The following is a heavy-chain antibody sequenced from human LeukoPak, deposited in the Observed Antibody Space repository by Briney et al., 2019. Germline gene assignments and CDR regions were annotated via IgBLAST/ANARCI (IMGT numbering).Heavy chain of an antibody. D-gene: IGHD3-10*01. V-gene: IGHV1-8*02. CDR3: ARDQGPRLLWFGESSHRYYYGMDV. CDR2: MNPNSGNT. CDR1: GYTFTGYY. J-gene: IGHJ6*02. Sequence: GASVKVSCKASGYTFTGYYMHWVRQAPGQGLEWMGWMNPNSGNTGYAQKFQGRVTMTRNTSISTAYMELSSLRSEDTAVYYCARDQGPRLLWFGESSHRYYYGMDVWGQGTMVTVSS.